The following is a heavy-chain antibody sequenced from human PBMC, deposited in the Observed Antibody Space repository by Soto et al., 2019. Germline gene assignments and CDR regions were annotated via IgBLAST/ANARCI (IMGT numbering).Heavy chain of an antibody. V-gene: IGHV4-4*07. D-gene: IGHD3-22*01. J-gene: IGHJ4*02. Sequence: ASETLSLTCTVSGASMRNYYWSWIRQPAGKGLEWIGRIFGSGETYYNPSLKSRVFLSIDLSRSQFSLELTSVTAADTAVYFCVREGDYSDNNGYPLFDYWGQGTLVTVSS. CDR3: VREGDYSDNNGYPLFDY. CDR1: GASMRNYY. CDR2: IFGSGET.